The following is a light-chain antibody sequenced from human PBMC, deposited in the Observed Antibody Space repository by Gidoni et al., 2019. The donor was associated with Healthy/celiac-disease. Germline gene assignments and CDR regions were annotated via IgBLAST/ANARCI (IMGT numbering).Light chain of an antibody. CDR2: LGS. CDR3: MQALQTGT. Sequence: DIVMTQSPLSLPVTPGEPASISCRSSQSLLHSDGYNYLDWYLQKPGQSPQVLIYLGSNRASGVPDRFSSSGSGTDFTLKISRVEAEDVGVYYCMQALQTGTFGQGTKLEIK. J-gene: IGKJ2*01. CDR1: QSLLHSDGYNY. V-gene: IGKV2-28*01.